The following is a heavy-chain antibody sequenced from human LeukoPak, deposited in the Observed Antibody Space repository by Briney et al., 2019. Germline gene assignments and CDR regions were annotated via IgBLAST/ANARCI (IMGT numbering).Heavy chain of an antibody. V-gene: IGHV4-4*07. Sequence: PSETLSLTCTVSGGSISSYYWSWIRQPPGKGLEWIERIYTSGSTNYNPSLKSRVTMSIDTSKNQFSLKLGSVTAADTAVYYCARTGDAIAAAGTIDYWGQGTLVTVSS. CDR1: GGSISSYY. J-gene: IGHJ4*02. CDR2: IYTSGST. CDR3: ARTGDAIAAAGTIDY. D-gene: IGHD6-13*01.